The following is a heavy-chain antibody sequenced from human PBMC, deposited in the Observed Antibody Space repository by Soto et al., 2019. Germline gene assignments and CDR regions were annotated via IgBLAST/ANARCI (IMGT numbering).Heavy chain of an antibody. CDR1: GFTFSSYA. J-gene: IGHJ4*02. CDR3: ARDRGVEMATNYFDY. V-gene: IGHV3-30-3*01. D-gene: IGHD3-10*01. CDR2: ISYDGSNK. Sequence: GGSLRLSCAASGFTFSSYAMHWVRQAPGKGLEWVAVISYDGSNKYYADSVKGRFTISRDNSKNTLYLQMNSLRAEDTAVYYCARDRGVEMATNYFDYWGQGTLVTVSS.